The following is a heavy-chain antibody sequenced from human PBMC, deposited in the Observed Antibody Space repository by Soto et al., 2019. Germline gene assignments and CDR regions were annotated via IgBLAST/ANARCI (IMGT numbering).Heavy chain of an antibody. V-gene: IGHV3-13*04. J-gene: IGHJ4*02. CDR2: IGISGDT. Sequence: LRLSCEASGFTFSKFDMHWVRQPTGKGLEWVSTIGISGDTYYAASVKGRFTISRDNAKNSLSLQMNSLRAGDTALYFCARGQEVGAHFFDSWGQGTQVTVSS. CDR1: GFTFSKFD. D-gene: IGHD2-15*01. CDR3: ARGQEVGAHFFDS.